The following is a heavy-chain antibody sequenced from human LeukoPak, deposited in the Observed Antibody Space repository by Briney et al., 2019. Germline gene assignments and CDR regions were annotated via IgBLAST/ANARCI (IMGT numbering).Heavy chain of an antibody. J-gene: IGHJ4*02. D-gene: IGHD3-3*01. CDR2: ISSSSSYI. CDR3: ASGYDFWSGYYLGGLVY. Sequence: GSLRLSCAASGFTFSSYSVNWVRQAPGKGLEWVSSISSSSSYIYYADSVKGRFTISRDNAKNSLYLQMNSLRAEDTAVYYCASGYDFWSGYYLGGLVYWGQGTLVTVSS. V-gene: IGHV3-21*01. CDR1: GFTFSSYS.